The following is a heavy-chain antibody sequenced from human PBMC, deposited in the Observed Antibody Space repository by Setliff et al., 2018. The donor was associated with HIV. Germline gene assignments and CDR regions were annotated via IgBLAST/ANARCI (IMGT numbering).Heavy chain of an antibody. CDR3: ARVNAVRGVSWSNWFDP. CDR1: DGSVSGYS. Sequence: PSETLSLTCSVSDGSVSGYSWSWIRQPAGKGLEWIGRIYTSGTTNYNPSLKSRVTMSVDTSKNQFSLKLSSVTAADTAVYYCARVNAVRGVSWSNWFDPWGQGTLVTVSS. J-gene: IGHJ5*02. V-gene: IGHV4-4*07. CDR2: IYTSGTT. D-gene: IGHD3-10*01.